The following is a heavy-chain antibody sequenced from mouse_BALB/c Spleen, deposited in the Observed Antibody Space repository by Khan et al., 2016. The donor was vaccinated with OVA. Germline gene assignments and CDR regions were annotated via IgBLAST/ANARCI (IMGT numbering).Heavy chain of an antibody. D-gene: IGHD1-1*01. V-gene: IGHV5-6*01. CDR1: GFTFSTYG. CDR2: ISSGGSYT. CDR3: ARLAYYYDSEGFAY. J-gene: IGHJ3*01. Sequence: EVELVESGGDLVKPEGSLKLSCAASGFTFSTYGMSWVRQTPDKRLVWVATISSGGSYTYYPDSVQGRFTISRDNAKNNLYLQMSSLKSEDTAMFYGARLAYYYDSEGFAYWGQGTLVTVSA.